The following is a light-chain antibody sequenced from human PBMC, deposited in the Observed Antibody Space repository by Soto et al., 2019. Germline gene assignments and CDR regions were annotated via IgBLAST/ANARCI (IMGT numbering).Light chain of an antibody. J-gene: IGKJ1*01. Sequence: EIVLTQSPGTLSLSPGERATLSCRASQSIARSYLVWYQQRPGQAPRLLIYATSSRATGIPDRFSGSGSGTDFTLTISRLEPDDLAVYYCQQYGGSLKWAFGQGTKVEIK. V-gene: IGKV3-20*01. CDR3: QQYGGSLKWA. CDR2: ATS. CDR1: QSIARSY.